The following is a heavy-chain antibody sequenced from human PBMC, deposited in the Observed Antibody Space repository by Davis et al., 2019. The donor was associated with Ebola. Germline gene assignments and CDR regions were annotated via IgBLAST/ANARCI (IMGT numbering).Heavy chain of an antibody. Sequence: PGGSLRLSCAASGFTFSSYAMSWVRQAPGKGLEWVSAISGSGGSTYYADSVKGHFTISSDTSRTTLYLQMNTLRGEDTAVYYCAKAHSKNWSQGYFDLWGRGTLVFVSS. V-gene: IGHV3-23*01. CDR3: AKAHSKNWSQGYFDL. CDR1: GFTFSSYA. D-gene: IGHD1-1*01. J-gene: IGHJ2*01. CDR2: ISGSGGST.